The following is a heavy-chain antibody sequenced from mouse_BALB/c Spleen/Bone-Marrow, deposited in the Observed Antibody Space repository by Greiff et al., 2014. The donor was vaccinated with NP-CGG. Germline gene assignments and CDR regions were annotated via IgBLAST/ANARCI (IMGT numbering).Heavy chain of an antibody. Sequence: EVKLVESGAELVKPGASVKLSCTPSGFNIKDTHMHWVKQRPEQGLEWIGRIDPANGNTKYDPNFQGKATITADTSSNTAYLQLNSLTSEDTAVYYCARDYANTTWFASWGQGTLVTVS. D-gene: IGHD1-1*01. CDR1: GFNIKDTH. J-gene: IGHJ3*01. V-gene: IGHV14-3*02. CDR3: ARDYANTTWFAS. CDR2: IDPANGNT.